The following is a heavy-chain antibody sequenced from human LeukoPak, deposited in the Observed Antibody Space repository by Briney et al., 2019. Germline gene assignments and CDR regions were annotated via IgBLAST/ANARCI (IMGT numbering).Heavy chain of an antibody. D-gene: IGHD6-13*01. CDR2: ISSSSSTI. CDR3: ARVIAAAATFSYYYYMDV. J-gene: IGHJ6*03. Sequence: GGSLRLSCAASGFTFSSYSMNWVRQAPGKGLEWVSYISSSSSTIYYADSVKGRFTISRDNAKNSLYLQMNSLRAEDTAVYYCARVIAAAATFSYYYYMDVWGKGTTVTVSS. V-gene: IGHV3-48*01. CDR1: GFTFSSYS.